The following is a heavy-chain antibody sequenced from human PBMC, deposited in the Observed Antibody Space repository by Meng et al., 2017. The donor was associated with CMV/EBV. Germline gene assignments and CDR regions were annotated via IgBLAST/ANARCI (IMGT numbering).Heavy chain of an antibody. CDR3: ARGSVVVPAAIVSDWYDP. CDR2: INPNSGGT. J-gene: IGHJ5*02. Sequence: ASVPVSCQASGYTFTGYYMHWVRPAPGQGLEWMGWINPNSGGTNYPQKFQGRVTMTRDTSISKAYMELSRLRADDTAVYYCARGSVVVPAAIVSDWYDPWGQGTLVTVSS. V-gene: IGHV1-2*02. D-gene: IGHD2-2*02. CDR1: GYTFTGYY.